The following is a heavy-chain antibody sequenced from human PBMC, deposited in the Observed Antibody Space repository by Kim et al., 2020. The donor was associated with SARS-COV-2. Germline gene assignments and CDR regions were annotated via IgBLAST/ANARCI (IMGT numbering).Heavy chain of an antibody. CDR2: INAGNGNT. D-gene: IGHD7-27*01. CDR1: GYTFTSYA. V-gene: IGHV1-3*01. CDR3: AGEDGAPGDLHYFDY. J-gene: IGHJ4*02. Sequence: ASVKVSCKASGYTFTSYAMHWVRQAPGQRLEWMGWINAGNGNTKYSQKFQGRVTITRDTSASTAYMELSSLRSEDTAVYYCAGEDGAPGDLHYFDYWGQGTLVTVSS.